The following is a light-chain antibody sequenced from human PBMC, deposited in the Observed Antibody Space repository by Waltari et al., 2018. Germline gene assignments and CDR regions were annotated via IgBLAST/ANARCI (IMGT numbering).Light chain of an antibody. CDR3: QQCYNFPYT. J-gene: IGKJ2*01. V-gene: IGKV4-1*01. Sequence: DIVMTQSPDSLAVSLGERATINCKSSQSVLSSANNKNYLGWYKLKQGQPPKLLVSWASTRDSGVPDRFSGSWSGTDFTLTISSLQAEDVAVYYCQQCYNFPYTFGQGTKLEIK. CDR1: QSVLSSANNKNY. CDR2: WAS.